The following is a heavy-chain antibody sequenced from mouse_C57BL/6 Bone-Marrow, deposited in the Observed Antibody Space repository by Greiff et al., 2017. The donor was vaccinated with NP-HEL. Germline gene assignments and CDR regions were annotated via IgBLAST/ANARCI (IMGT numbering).Heavy chain of an antibody. D-gene: IGHD1-1*01. CDR1: GYTFTSYW. J-gene: IGHJ4*01. V-gene: IGHV1-69*01. CDR2: IDPSDSYT. Sequence: VQLQQPGAELVMPGASVKLSCKASGYTFTSYWMHWVKQRPGQGLEWIGEIDPSDSYTNYNQKFKSKATLTVDKSSSTAYMQLSSLTSEDSAVYYCARWYYGSSYEAMDYWGQGTSVTVSS. CDR3: ARWYYGSSYEAMDY.